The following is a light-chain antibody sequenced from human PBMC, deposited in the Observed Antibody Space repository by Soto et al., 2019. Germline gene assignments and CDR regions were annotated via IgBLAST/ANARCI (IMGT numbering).Light chain of an antibody. CDR3: SSFTSSMTNV. V-gene: IGLV2-14*02. CDR2: EVS. CDR1: SSDVGSYNL. Sequence: SVLTQPASVSGSPGQSITISCTGTSSDVGSYNLVSWYQQHPGKAPKLMIYEVSKRPSGVSYRFSGSKSGNTASLTISGLQAADEADYFCSSFTSSMTNVFGRGTKVTVL. J-gene: IGLJ1*01.